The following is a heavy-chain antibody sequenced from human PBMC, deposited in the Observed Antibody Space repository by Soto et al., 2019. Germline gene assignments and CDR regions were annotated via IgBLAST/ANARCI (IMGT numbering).Heavy chain of an antibody. D-gene: IGHD2-2*02. J-gene: IGHJ4*02. CDR3: AKDRGDIVVVPAAILDY. Sequence: PGGSLRLSCAASGFTFSSYGMHWVRQAPGKGLEWVAVISYDGSNKYYADSVKGRFTISRDNSKNTLYLQMNSLRAEDTAVYYCAKDRGDIVVVPAAILDYWGQGTLVTVSS. V-gene: IGHV3-30*18. CDR1: GFTFSSYG. CDR2: ISYDGSNK.